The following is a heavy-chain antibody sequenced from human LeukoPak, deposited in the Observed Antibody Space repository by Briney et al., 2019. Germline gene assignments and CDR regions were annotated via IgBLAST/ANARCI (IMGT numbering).Heavy chain of an antibody. Sequence: GGSLRLSCAASGFTFNNAWMRWVRQAPGKGLEWVGRIRSKTDGGTTDYAAPVKGRFTISRDDSKNTLYLQMNSLKTEDTAVYYCTTVGYSGYDFNYWGQGTRVTVSP. J-gene: IGHJ4*02. CDR3: TTVGYSGYDFNY. CDR1: GFTFNNAW. CDR2: IRSKTDGGTT. V-gene: IGHV3-15*01. D-gene: IGHD5-12*01.